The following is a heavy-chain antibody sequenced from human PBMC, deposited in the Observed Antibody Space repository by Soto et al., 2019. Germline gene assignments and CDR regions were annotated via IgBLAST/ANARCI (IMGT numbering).Heavy chain of an antibody. Sequence: GESLKISCKGSGYSFTSYWIGWVRQMPGKGLEWMGIIYPGDSDTRYSPSFQGQVTISADKSISTAYLQWSSLKASDTAMYYCARHGLRYDSSGYYYPYYYYGMDVWGQGTTVTVSS. CDR3: ARHGLRYDSSGYYYPYYYYGMDV. V-gene: IGHV5-51*01. D-gene: IGHD3-22*01. CDR1: GYSFTSYW. CDR2: IYPGDSDT. J-gene: IGHJ6*02.